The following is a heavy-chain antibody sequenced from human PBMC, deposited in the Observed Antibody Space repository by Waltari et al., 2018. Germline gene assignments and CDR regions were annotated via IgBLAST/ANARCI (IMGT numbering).Heavy chain of an antibody. CDR3: ARDRELGLGLHYFDY. V-gene: IGHV4-59*11. J-gene: IGHJ4*02. CDR2: IYYSGST. Sequence: QVQLQESGPGLVKPAETLSLTCTVPGGSISSHYWSWIRQPPGKGLEWIGYIYYSGSTNYNPSLKSRVTISVDTSKNQFSLKLSSVTAADTAVYYCARDRELGLGLHYFDYWGQGTLVTVSS. D-gene: IGHD3-10*01. CDR1: GGSISSHY.